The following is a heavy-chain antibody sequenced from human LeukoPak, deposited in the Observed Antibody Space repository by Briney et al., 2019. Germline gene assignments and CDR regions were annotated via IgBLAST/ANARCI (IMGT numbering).Heavy chain of an antibody. CDR3: AKDLNENSGRGRFDY. V-gene: IGHV3-23*01. CDR2: ISTSGGST. J-gene: IGHJ4*02. CDR1: GFTFSSYV. D-gene: IGHD3-10*01. Sequence: GGSLRLSCAASGFTFSSYVMSWVRQAPGKGLEWVSTISTSGGSTYYADSVKGRFTISRDNSRNTVYLQLYSLSAEDTAIYYCAKDLNENSGRGRFDYWGQGTLVTVSS.